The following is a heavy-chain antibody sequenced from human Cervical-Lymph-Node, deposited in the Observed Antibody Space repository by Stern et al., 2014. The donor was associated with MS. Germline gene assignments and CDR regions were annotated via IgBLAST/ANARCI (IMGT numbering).Heavy chain of an antibody. D-gene: IGHD4-17*01. V-gene: IGHV4-59*01. CDR3: ARWGTTVTFRTFDF. CDR1: GDSISDYY. Sequence: QLQLQESGPGLVKPSETLSLTCAVSGDSISDYYWNWIRQPPRKGLEWVGYIYYGSTNYNPSLRRRATLSVDTSKNQFSLKLTSVTPADTAIYYCARWGTTVTFRTFDFWGQGILVTVSS. J-gene: IGHJ4*02. CDR2: IYYGST.